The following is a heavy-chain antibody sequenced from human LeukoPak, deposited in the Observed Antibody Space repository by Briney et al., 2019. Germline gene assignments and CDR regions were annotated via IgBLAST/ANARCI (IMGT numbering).Heavy chain of an antibody. CDR1: GFIFDEYG. D-gene: IGHD3-10*01. V-gene: IGHV3-20*04. CDR3: AKEGAYGSGRYFDY. J-gene: IGHJ4*02. Sequence: GGSLRLSCAASGFIFDEYGMSWVRQAPGKGREGVSGINWNGGSTVYADSVKGRFTISRDNAKNSLYLQMNSLRAEDTALYYCAKEGAYGSGRYFDYWGQGTLVTVSS. CDR2: INWNGGST.